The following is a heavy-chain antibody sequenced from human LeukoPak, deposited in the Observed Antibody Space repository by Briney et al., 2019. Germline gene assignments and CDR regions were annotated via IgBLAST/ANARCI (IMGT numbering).Heavy chain of an antibody. CDR3: AREGDDSVWESHRDPFDI. V-gene: IGHV3-20*04. CDR1: GFTFDDYG. D-gene: IGHD3-16*01. J-gene: IGHJ3*02. Sequence: PGGSLRLSCAASGFTFDDYGMSWVRQAPGKGLEWVSGINWNGGSTGYADSVKGRFTISRDNAKNSLYLQMNSLRVEDTAVYYCAREGDDSVWESHRDPFDIWGHGTMITVSS. CDR2: INWNGGST.